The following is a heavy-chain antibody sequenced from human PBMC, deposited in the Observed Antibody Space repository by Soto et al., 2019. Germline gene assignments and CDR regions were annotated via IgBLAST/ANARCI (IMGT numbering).Heavy chain of an antibody. J-gene: IGHJ6*02. CDR2: ISSSGSTK. CDR3: ARVPRKFYYNGMDV. CDR1: GFTFSSYE. Sequence: VGSLRLSCEGSGFTFSSYEMNWVRQAPVKGLEWVSYISSSGSTKNYADSVKGRFTISRDNVKNSLYLQMNSLRAEDTAVYYCARVPRKFYYNGMDVWGQGTTVTVSS. V-gene: IGHV3-48*03.